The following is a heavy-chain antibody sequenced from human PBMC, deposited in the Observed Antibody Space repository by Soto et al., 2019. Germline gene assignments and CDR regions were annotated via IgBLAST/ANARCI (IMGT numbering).Heavy chain of an antibody. D-gene: IGHD4-17*01. V-gene: IGHV1-69*13. CDR2: IIPKFGTT. J-gene: IGHJ4*02. CDR1: GGTFSTYG. Sequence: QVQLVQSGAEVKKPGSSVKVSCKASGGTFSTYGMNWVRLAPGQGLEWMGGIIPKFGTTNYAQKFQGRVTITADESKNTAYMELNYLRSEDTAVYFCARELDPSYGGNSLSLDYWGQGTLVTVSS. CDR3: ARELDPSYGGNSLSLDY.